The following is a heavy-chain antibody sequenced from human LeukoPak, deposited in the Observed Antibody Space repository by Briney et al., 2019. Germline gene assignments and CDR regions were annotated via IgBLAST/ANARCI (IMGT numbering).Heavy chain of an antibody. CDR1: GYTFTGYY. CDR3: ARMAVAGWADY. Sequence: ASVKVSCKASGYTFTGYYMHWVGQAAGQGLEWMGWINPNSGGTNYAQKFQGRVTMTRDTSSSTAYMALSRLRSDDTAVYYCARMAVAGWADYWGQGTLVTVSS. CDR2: INPNSGGT. J-gene: IGHJ4*02. D-gene: IGHD6-13*01. V-gene: IGHV1-2*02.